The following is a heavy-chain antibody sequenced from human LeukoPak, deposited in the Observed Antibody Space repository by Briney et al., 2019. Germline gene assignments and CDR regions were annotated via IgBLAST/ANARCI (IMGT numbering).Heavy chain of an antibody. CDR1: GFTFNSYA. D-gene: IGHD2-2*03. V-gene: IGHV3-23*01. CDR3: AKDNGYCTSTSCFLEY. J-gene: IGHJ4*02. Sequence: GGSLRLSCVASGFTFNSYAMSWVRQAPGKGREWVSAISGSGGRTYYADYVKGRFTISRDNSKSTLYLQMNSLGAEDTALYYCAKDNGYCTSTSCFLEYWGQGTLVTVSS. CDR2: ISGSGGRT.